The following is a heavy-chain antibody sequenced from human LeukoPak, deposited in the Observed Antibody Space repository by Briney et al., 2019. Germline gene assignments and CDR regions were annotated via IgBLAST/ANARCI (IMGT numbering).Heavy chain of an antibody. CDR3: AKGNNSISFNFDY. CDR2: ISGDGGVT. CDR1: GFTFRDFS. J-gene: IGHJ4*02. V-gene: IGHV3-43*02. Sequence: GGSLRLSRAASGFTFRDFSMHWVRQTPGKGLEWVSLISGDGGVTHYGDSVRGRFTISRDNSKNSLYLHMSSLRVEDTAFYHCAKGNNSISFNFDYWSRGTLVTVSS. D-gene: IGHD2/OR15-2a*01.